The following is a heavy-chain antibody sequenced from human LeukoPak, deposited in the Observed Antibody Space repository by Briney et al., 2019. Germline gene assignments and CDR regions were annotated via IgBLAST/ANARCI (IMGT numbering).Heavy chain of an antibody. CDR1: GFTFSSSD. V-gene: IGHV3-13*01. CDR3: AVGVSFDY. Sequence: GGSLRLSCAASGFTFSSSDMHWVRQVTGKGLEWVSSITTAGDTYYPGSVRGRFTISRENAKNSFYLQMNSLRAEDTAVYYCAVGVSFDYWGQGTLVTVSS. J-gene: IGHJ4*02. D-gene: IGHD3-16*01. CDR2: ITTAGDT.